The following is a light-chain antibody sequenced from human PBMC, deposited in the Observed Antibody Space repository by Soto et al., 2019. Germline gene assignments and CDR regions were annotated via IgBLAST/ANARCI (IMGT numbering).Light chain of an antibody. CDR2: RNN. CDR3: ATWDDSLNGFYV. CDR1: TSNIGSNY. J-gene: IGLJ1*01. Sequence: QSVLPQPPSASGTPGQGVTISCSGSTSNIGSNYVYWYQQLPGTAPKLLIYRNNQRPSGVPDRFSGSKSGTSASLAISGLRSDDEADYFCATWDDSLNGFYVFGTGTKAPS. V-gene: IGLV1-47*01.